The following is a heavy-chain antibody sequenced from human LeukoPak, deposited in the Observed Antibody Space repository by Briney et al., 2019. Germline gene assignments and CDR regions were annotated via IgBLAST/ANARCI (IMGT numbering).Heavy chain of an antibody. J-gene: IGHJ4*02. V-gene: IGHV3-21*01. CDR1: GFTFSSYS. Sequence: GGPLRLFCAASGFTFSSYSMIWLPQAPGKALECFSYISSSSSSIFYAHSAKGRFTISRDSAKNSLYLQMNSLRGEDTAVYYCARTPPGGWYGSLDYWGQGTLVTVSS. CDR2: ISSSSSSI. CDR3: ARTPPGGWYGSLDY. D-gene: IGHD6-19*01.